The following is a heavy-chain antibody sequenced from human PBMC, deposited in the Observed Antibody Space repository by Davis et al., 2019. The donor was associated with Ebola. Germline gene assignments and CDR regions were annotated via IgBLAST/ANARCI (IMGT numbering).Heavy chain of an antibody. V-gene: IGHV3-23*01. Sequence: PGGSLRLSCAASGFTFSSYAMSWVRQAPGKGLEWVSAISGSGGSTYYADSVKGRFTISRDNSKNTLYLQMNSLRAEDTAVYYCARADYYYDSGDYCGQGTLVTVSS. D-gene: IGHD3-22*01. CDR2: ISGSGGST. J-gene: IGHJ4*02. CDR1: GFTFSSYA. CDR3: ARADYYYDSGDY.